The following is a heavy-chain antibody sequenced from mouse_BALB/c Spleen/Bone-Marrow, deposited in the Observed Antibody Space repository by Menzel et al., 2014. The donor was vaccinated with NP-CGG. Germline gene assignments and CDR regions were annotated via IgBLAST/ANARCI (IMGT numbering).Heavy chain of an antibody. J-gene: IGHJ4*01. CDR2: IWAGGST. CDR3: ARVTSSAVGAMVY. Sequence: QVHVKQSGPGLVAPSQSLSITCTVSGFSLTNYGVHWVRQPPGKGLEWLGVIWAGGSTNYNSALMSRLSISKDNSKSQVFLKMISLQTDDTAMYYCARVTSSAVGAMVYWGQGTSVTVSS. D-gene: IGHD3-2*02. CDR1: GFSLTNYG. V-gene: IGHV2-9*02.